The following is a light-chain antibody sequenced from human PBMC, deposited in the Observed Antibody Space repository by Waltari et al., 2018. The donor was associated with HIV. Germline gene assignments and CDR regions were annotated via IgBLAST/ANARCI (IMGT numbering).Light chain of an antibody. Sequence: EIVLTQSPATLSLSPGERASLSCRASERISTYLAWYQQRPGQAPRLLIYDASNRATGVPARFSGSGSGTDFTLTISSLEPEEFAVYYCQQRTNWWTFGQGTRVESK. CDR2: DAS. CDR3: QQRTNWWT. J-gene: IGKJ1*01. V-gene: IGKV3-11*01. CDR1: ERISTY.